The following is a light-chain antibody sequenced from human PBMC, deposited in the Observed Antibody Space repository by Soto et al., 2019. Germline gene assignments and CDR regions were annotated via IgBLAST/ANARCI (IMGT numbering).Light chain of an antibody. CDR2: QVS. V-gene: IGLV2-14*01. CDR1: SSDVGGYNY. Sequence: QSALTQPASVSGSPGQSITISCTGTSSDVGGYNYVCWYQQYPGKAPELIIYQVSHRPSGVSNRFSGSKSGNTASLTISGLQAEDEADYYCSSYTSNTNMVFGGGT. J-gene: IGLJ3*02. CDR3: SSYTSNTNMV.